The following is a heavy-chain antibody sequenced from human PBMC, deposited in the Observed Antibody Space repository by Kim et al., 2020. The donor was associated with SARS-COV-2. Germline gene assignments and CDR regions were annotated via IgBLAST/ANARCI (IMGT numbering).Heavy chain of an antibody. V-gene: IGHV1-46*01. Sequence: AQKFRGRVTMTRDTSTSTVYMELSSLRSEDTAVYYCARGGPIAVAGTGDYWGQGTLVTVSS. D-gene: IGHD6-19*01. J-gene: IGHJ4*02. CDR3: ARGGPIAVAGTGDY.